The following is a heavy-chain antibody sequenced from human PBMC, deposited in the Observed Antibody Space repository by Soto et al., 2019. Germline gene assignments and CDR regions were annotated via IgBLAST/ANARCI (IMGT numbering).Heavy chain of an antibody. J-gene: IGHJ4*02. D-gene: IGHD5-12*01. CDR1: GFTFSSYG. CDR3: ATPYSTYYFFDY. Sequence: QVQLVESGGGVVQPGRSLRLSCAASGFTFSSYGMHWVRQAPGKGLEWVAVISYDGSTKYYADSVKGRFTISRDISKNTPYLEMNSLRAEDTAVYYCATPYSTYYFFDYWGQGTLVTVSS. V-gene: IGHV3-30*03. CDR2: ISYDGSTK.